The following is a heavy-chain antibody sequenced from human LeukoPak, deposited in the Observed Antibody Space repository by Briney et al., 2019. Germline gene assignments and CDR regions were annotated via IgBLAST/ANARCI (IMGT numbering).Heavy chain of an antibody. CDR2: INTNTGNP. Sequence: ASVKVSCKASGYTLTSYGINWVRQAPGQGLGWLGWINTNTGNPAYAQGFTGRLVFSVDTSVSTTYLQISSLKAEDTAVYYCARARRSAAAPVGYYFDSWGQGTLDTVSS. D-gene: IGHD3-3*01. CDR3: ARARRSAAAPVGYYFDS. CDR1: GYTLTSYG. V-gene: IGHV7-4-1*02. J-gene: IGHJ4*02.